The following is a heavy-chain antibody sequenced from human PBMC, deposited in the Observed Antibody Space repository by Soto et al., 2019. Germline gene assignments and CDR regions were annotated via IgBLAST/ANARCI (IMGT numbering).Heavy chain of an antibody. V-gene: IGHV1-69*12. J-gene: IGHJ6*02. CDR3: ARHVPAAGYYYGMDV. Sequence: QVQLVQSGAEVKKPGSSVKVSCKASGGTFSSYAISWVRQAPGQGLEWMGGIIPIFGTTNYAQKFQGRVTITADESTSTAYMELSSLRSDDTAVYYCARHVPAAGYYYGMDVWGQGTTVTVSS. D-gene: IGHD2-2*01. CDR2: IIPIFGTT. CDR1: GGTFSSYA.